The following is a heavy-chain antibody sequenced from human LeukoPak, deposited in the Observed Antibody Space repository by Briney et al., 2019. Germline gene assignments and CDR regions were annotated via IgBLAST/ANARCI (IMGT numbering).Heavy chain of an antibody. J-gene: IGHJ4*02. CDR3: ASFRSSSWYGRDY. CDR2: INHSGST. Sequence: SETLSLTCAVFGGSFSGYYWSWTRQPPGKGLEWIGEINHSGSTNYNPSLKSRVTISVDTSKNQFSLKLSSVTAADTAVYYCASFRSSSWYGRDYWGQGTLVTVSS. V-gene: IGHV4-34*01. D-gene: IGHD6-13*01. CDR1: GGSFSGYY.